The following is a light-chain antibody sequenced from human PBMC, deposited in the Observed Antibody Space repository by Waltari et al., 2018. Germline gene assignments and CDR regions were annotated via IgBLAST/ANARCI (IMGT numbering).Light chain of an antibody. CDR1: KNIGSN. V-gene: IGKV3-15*01. CDR2: GAS. J-gene: IGKJ1*01. CDR3: QHYHNWPPWT. Sequence: EIVMTQSPAILSVSPGERASLPCRASKNIGSNLGWYQQKPGEAPRLLFDGASTRATGVPARFRCSGSETDFTLTISSLQSEDFAVYYCQHYHNWPPWTFGQGTTVEIK.